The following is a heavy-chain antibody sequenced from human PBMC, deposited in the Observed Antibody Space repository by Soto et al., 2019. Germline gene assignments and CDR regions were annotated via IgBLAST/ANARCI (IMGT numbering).Heavy chain of an antibody. D-gene: IGHD5-18*01. V-gene: IGHV3-21*01. Sequence: GALKISCAASGFSFFTYSMNWVRQAPGQGLEWVSFISSSSGYIYYADSVKGRFTISRDNAQNSLYLQLNSLRVEDTAVYYCARGYNYGPWTSLGYWGQGTLVTVSS. J-gene: IGHJ4*02. CDR2: ISSSSGYI. CDR1: GFSFFTYS. CDR3: ARGYNYGPWTSLGY.